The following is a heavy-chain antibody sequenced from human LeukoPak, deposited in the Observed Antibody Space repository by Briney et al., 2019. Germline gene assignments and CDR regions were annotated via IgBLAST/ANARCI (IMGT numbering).Heavy chain of an antibody. CDR3: ARDYSYGVSGAFDI. V-gene: IGHV3-48*01. CDR2: ISTGGSTK. D-gene: IGHD3-10*01. CDR1: GFTLKRYE. J-gene: IGHJ3*02. Sequence: GGSLRLSCVVSGFTLKRYEMNWVRQAPGKGLEWIAYISTGGSTKYYADSVKGRFTISRDNSKNTLYLQMNSLRAEDTAVYYCARDYSYGVSGAFDIWGQGTMVTVSS.